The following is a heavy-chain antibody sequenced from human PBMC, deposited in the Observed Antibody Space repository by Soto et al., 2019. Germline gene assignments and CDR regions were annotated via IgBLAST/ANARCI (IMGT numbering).Heavy chain of an antibody. Sequence: GGSLRLSCAASGFTFDDYTMHWVRQAPGKGLEWVSLISWDGGSTYYADSVKGRFTISRDNSKNSLYLQMNSLRTEDTALYYCAKVLYGSGIPPYYYYGMDVWGQGTTVTVSS. CDR3: AKVLYGSGIPPYYYYGMDV. CDR1: GFTFDDYT. CDR2: ISWDGGST. V-gene: IGHV3-43*01. J-gene: IGHJ6*02. D-gene: IGHD3-10*01.